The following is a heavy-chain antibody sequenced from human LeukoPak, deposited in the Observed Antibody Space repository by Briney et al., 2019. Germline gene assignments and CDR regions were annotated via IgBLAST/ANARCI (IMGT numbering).Heavy chain of an antibody. D-gene: IGHD4-17*01. J-gene: IGHJ4*02. V-gene: IGHV4-39*01. Sequence: PSETLSLTCTVSGGSFSSSNYYWGWIRQPPGKGLEWIGSMYYSGSTYYNPSLKSRVTISVDTSKNQFSLTLSSVTAADTAVYSCVRHHTYYGNFDYWGQGTLVTVSS. CDR2: MYYSGST. CDR3: VRHHTYYGNFDY. CDR1: GGSFSSSNYY.